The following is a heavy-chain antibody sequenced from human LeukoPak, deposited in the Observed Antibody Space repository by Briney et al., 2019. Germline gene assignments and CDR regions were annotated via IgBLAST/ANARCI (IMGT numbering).Heavy chain of an antibody. CDR1: GFTFSHYG. CDR3: ARQGGMGNYATGAWFDR. J-gene: IGHJ5*02. D-gene: IGHD4-11*01. V-gene: IGHV3-33*01. Sequence: PGGTLRLFCAGSGFTFSHYGVHWVRHAPAKGLEGVAVLWYEGTNKYYADSVKGRFTSSRDNSKSTLYLQMDSLRADDTAMYYCARQGGMGNYATGAWFDRWGQGTLVTVSS. CDR2: LWYEGTNK.